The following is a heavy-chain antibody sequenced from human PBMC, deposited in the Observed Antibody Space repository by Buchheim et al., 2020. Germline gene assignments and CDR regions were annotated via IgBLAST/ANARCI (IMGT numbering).Heavy chain of an antibody. V-gene: IGHV3-23*01. Sequence: EVQLLESGGGLVQPGGSLRLSCAASGFTFSSYAMNWVRQAPGKGLEWGSDISGSGGSTYYADTVKGWLPISRDNSKTNLNLQMNSLKAEDTAVYYCAKDRTGYGSSWYDYWGQGTL. J-gene: IGHJ4*02. CDR1: GFTFSSYA. CDR3: AKDRTGYGSSWYDY. D-gene: IGHD6-13*01. CDR2: ISGSGGST.